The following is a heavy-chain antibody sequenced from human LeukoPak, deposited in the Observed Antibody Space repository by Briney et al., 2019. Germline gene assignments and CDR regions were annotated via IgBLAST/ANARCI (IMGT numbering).Heavy chain of an antibody. J-gene: IGHJ4*02. Sequence: SETLSLTCTVSGGSISSGSYYWSWIRQPAGKGLEWIGRIYTSGSTNYNPSLKSRVTISVDTSKNQFSLKLSSVTAADTAVYYCARDIAVAVNWGQGALVTVSS. CDR3: ARDIAVAVN. CDR2: IYTSGST. CDR1: GGSISSGSYY. V-gene: IGHV4-61*02. D-gene: IGHD6-19*01.